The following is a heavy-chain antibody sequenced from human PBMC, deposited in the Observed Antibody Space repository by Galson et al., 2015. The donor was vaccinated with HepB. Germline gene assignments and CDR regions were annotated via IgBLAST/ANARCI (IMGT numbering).Heavy chain of an antibody. V-gene: IGHV3-23*01. J-gene: IGHJ4*02. CDR3: AKGLYYQGAYSGYED. CDR1: GFTFSSYG. CDR2: ISGSGRDT. Sequence: LRLSCAASGFTFSSYGMSWVRRAPGKGLEWVSAISGSGRDTFYADSVMGRFTISRDNSKKTLFLQMNSLRAGDTAVYYCAKGLYYQGAYSGYEDWGQGTLVTVSP. D-gene: IGHD5-12*01.